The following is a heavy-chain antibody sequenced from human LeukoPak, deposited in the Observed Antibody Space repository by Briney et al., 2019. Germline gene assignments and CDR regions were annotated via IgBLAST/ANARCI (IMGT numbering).Heavy chain of an antibody. D-gene: IGHD3-10*01. J-gene: IGHJ4*02. Sequence: GESLKISCKGSGYSFTSYWIGWVRQMPGKGLEWMGIIYHGDSDTRYSPSFQGQVTISADKSISTAYLQWSSLKASDTAMYYCARPQNYYGSGSHMGGFDYWGQGTLVTVSS. V-gene: IGHV5-51*01. CDR3: ARPQNYYGSGSHMGGFDY. CDR2: IYHGDSDT. CDR1: GYSFTSYW.